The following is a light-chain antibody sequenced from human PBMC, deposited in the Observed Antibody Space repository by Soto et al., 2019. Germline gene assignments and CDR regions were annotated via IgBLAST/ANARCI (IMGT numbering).Light chain of an antibody. J-gene: IGKJ4*01. CDR1: QSVSSSY. V-gene: IGKV3-20*01. Sequence: EIVLTQSPGTLSLSPGERATLSCRASQSVSSSYLAGYQQKPGQAPRLLIYGASSRPTGIPDRFSGSGPGTDFTHTISSVEPEDFAVYYCQQYGSSPPFTSGGGTKVEIK. CDR2: GAS. CDR3: QQYGSSPPFT.